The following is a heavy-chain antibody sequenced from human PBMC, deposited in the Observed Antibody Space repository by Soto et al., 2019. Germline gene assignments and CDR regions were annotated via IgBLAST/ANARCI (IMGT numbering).Heavy chain of an antibody. D-gene: IGHD2-15*01. CDR1: GFAFNDSA. CDR3: TNNFV. Sequence: DVQVVQSGGGLVQPGGSLKLSCAASGFAFNDSAMHWVRQASGKGLEWVARVRSKSNNYATAYPASVKGRFIVSRDDSMXTTSLQMNSLKPEDTVIYYCTNNFVWGQGVLVTVS. CDR2: VRSKSNNYAT. J-gene: IGHJ4*02. V-gene: IGHV3-73*01.